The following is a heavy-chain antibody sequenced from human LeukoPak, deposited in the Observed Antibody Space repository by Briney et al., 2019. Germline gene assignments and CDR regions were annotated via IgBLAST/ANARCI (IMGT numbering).Heavy chain of an antibody. V-gene: IGHV4-39*07. Sequence: SETLSLTCTVSGGSIISTTYYWGWIRQPPGEGLEWIGSTDYSGSTYYNPSLKSRVTISVDTSKNQFSLNLSSVTAADTAVYSCARASGSSWYERRLHAYYYYMDVWGKGTTVTVSS. J-gene: IGHJ6*03. CDR2: TDYSGST. CDR1: GGSIISTTYY. D-gene: IGHD6-13*01. CDR3: ARASGSSWYERRLHAYYYYMDV.